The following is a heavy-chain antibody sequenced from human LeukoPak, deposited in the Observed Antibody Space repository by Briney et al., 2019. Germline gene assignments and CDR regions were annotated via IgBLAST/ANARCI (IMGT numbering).Heavy chain of an antibody. V-gene: IGHV6-1*01. D-gene: IGHD6-25*01. CDR2: TKYRSKWYT. CDR1: GDSVSSNNAG. Sequence: SQTLSLTCAISGDSVSSNNAGWHWIRQSPSRGLVWLGRTKYRSKWYTDYAVSVKSRVTINPDTSKNQVSLQLNSVTPEDTAVYYCARGTNAAFDYWAQGTLVTVSS. CDR3: ARGTNAAFDY. J-gene: IGHJ4*02.